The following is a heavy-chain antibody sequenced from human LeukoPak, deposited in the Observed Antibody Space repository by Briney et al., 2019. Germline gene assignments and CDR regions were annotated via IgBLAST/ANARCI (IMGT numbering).Heavy chain of an antibody. V-gene: IGHV1-8*03. CDR2: MNPHSGNT. CDR1: GYTFTSYG. D-gene: IGHD3-22*01. CDR3: ARGPDNSGYYEYYFDY. Sequence: ASVKVSCKASGYTFTSYGINWVRQAAGQGLEWMGWMNPHSGNTGYAQKFQGRVTITRNTSITTAYMELSSLRSEDTAVYYCARGPDNSGYYEYYFDYWGQGTLVTVSS. J-gene: IGHJ4*02.